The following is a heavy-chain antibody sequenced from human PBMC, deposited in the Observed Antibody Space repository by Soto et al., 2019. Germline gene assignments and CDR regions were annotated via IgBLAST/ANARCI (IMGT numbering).Heavy chain of an antibody. CDR2: IIPIFGTA. CDR3: SVAGPKGYYGMDV. D-gene: IGHD6-19*01. CDR1: GGTFSSYA. Sequence: SVKVSCKASGGTFSSYAISWVRQAPGQGLEWMGGIIPIFGTANYAQKFQGRVTITADESTSTAYMELSSLRSEDTAVYYCSVAGPKGYYGMDVWGQGTTVTVSS. J-gene: IGHJ6*02. V-gene: IGHV1-69*13.